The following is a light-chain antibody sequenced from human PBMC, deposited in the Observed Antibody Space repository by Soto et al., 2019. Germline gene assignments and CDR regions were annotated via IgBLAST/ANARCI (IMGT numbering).Light chain of an antibody. CDR1: QSVNSSN. CDR3: QQYGCSPLFT. Sequence: DIVLTQSPGTLSLSPGERATLSCRASQSVNSSNLAWYQQKAGQAPRLLIFDGSSRATGVPDRFSGSGSGTDFTLTISTLEPEDFAVYYCQQYGCSPLFTFGPGTKVDIK. J-gene: IGKJ3*01. CDR2: DGS. V-gene: IGKV3-20*01.